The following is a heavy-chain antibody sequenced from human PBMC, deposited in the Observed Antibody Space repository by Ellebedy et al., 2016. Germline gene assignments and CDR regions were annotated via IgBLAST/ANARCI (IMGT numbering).Heavy chain of an antibody. CDR2: IIPIFGTA. D-gene: IGHD6-19*01. J-gene: IGHJ4*02. V-gene: IGHV1-69*06. Sequence: SVKVSCXASGYTFTYRYLHWVRQAPGQALEWMGGIIPIFGTANYAQKFQGRVTITADKSTSTAYMELSSLRSEDTAVYYCARGLRGSGWEDYWGQGTLVTVSS. CDR1: GYTFTYRY. CDR3: ARGLRGSGWEDY.